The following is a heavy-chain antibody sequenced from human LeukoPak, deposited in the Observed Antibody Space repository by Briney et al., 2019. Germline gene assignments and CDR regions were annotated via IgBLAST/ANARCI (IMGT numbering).Heavy chain of an antibody. J-gene: IGHJ4*02. CDR1: GYTFTGYY. V-gene: IGHV1-2*06. CDR3: ARAPEVSYADY. D-gene: IGHD3-10*01. Sequence: ASVKVSCKASGYTFTGYYMYWVRQAPGQGLEWMGRINPSSGDTNYAQKFQGRVTMTRDTSISSAYMELSRLRSDDTAVYYCARAPEVSYADYWGQGTLVTVSS. CDR2: INPSSGDT.